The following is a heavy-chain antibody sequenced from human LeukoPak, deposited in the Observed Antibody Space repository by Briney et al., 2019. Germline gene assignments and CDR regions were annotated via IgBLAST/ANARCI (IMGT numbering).Heavy chain of an antibody. V-gene: IGHV4-59*08. Sequence: PSETLSLTCAVHGESLNDYYWSWIRQSPGKGLEWIGSVYYSGNTYYNPSLKRRATISIDTPTSKNQFSLTLTSVTAADTAVYYCARHHAEILVPNDWGQGTLVTVSS. D-gene: IGHD1-1*01. J-gene: IGHJ4*02. CDR1: GESLNDYY. CDR3: ARHHAEILVPND. CDR2: VYYSGNT.